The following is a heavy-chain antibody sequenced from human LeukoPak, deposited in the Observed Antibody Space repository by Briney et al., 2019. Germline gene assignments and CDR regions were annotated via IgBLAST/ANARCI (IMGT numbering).Heavy chain of an antibody. CDR2: IIPIFGTA. CDR3: ARGVYYYDSSGDPPDY. D-gene: IGHD3-22*01. J-gene: IGHJ4*02. Sequence: GSSVKVSCKASGGTFSSYAISWVRQAPGQGLEWMGGIIPIFGTANYAQKFQGRVTITADESTSTAYMELSSLRSEDTAVYYCARGVYYYDSSGDPPDYWGQGTLVTASS. CDR1: GGTFSSYA. V-gene: IGHV1-69*01.